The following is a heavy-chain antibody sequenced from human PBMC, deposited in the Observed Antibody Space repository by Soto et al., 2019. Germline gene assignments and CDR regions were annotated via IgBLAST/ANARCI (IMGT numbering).Heavy chain of an antibody. CDR3: AKHLSNGSPDY. D-gene: IGHD2-15*01. CDR1: GFTFSSYA. Sequence: SLRLSCAASGFTFSSYAMGWVRQAPGKGLEWVSLISGSGGGTYYADSVKGRFTISRDNSKNTLYLQMNSLRAEDTAVFYCAKHLSNGSPDYWGQGTLVTVSS. CDR2: ISGSGGGT. V-gene: IGHV3-23*01. J-gene: IGHJ4*02.